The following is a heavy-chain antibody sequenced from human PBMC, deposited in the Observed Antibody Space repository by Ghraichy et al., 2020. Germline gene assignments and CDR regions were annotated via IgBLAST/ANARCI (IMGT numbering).Heavy chain of an antibody. D-gene: IGHD3-22*01. CDR3: AKESDYYDSSGYYYVRGFDY. Sequence: GGSLRLSCAASGFTFSSYAMRWVRQAPGKGLEWVSAISGSGGSTYYADSVKGRFTISRDNSMNALYLQLNSLRAEDTAVYYCAKESDYYDSSGYYYVRGFDYGGQGTLVTVSS. CDR1: GFTFSSYA. V-gene: IGHV3-23*01. J-gene: IGHJ4*02. CDR2: ISGSGGST.